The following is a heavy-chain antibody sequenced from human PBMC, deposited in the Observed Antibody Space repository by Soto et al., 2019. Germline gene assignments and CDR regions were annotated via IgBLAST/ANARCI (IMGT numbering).Heavy chain of an antibody. CDR3: ARVPLHYGDYYWYFDL. Sequence: SETLSLTCTVSGYSISSGYYWGWIRQPPGKGLEWIGSIYHSGSTYYNPSLKSRVTRSVDTSKNQFSLKLSSVTAADTAVYYCARVPLHYGDYYWYFDLWGRGTLVTVSS. CDR2: IYHSGST. CDR1: GYSISSGYY. D-gene: IGHD4-17*01. V-gene: IGHV4-38-2*02. J-gene: IGHJ2*01.